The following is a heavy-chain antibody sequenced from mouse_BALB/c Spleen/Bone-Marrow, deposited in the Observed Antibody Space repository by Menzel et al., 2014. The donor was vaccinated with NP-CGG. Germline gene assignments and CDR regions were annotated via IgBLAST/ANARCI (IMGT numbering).Heavy chain of an antibody. CDR2: ISSGVGST. V-gene: IGHV5-6*01. Sequence: EVQLQESGGDLVKPGGSLKLSCVASGFTFSTYGMSWVRQTPDKRLEWVATISSGVGSTYYPDSVKGRFTISRDNAKNTLYLQRSSLKSEDTAMYYCARQGATPWFAYWGQGTLVTVSA. D-gene: IGHD3-1*01. CDR3: ARQGATPWFAY. CDR1: GFTFSTYG. J-gene: IGHJ3*01.